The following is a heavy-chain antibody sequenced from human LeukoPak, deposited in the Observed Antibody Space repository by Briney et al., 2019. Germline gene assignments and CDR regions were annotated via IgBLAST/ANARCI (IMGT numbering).Heavy chain of an antibody. V-gene: IGHV3-23*01. Sequence: QPGGSLRLSCAASGFTFSNYAMSWVRQAPGKGLEWVSAIRGRGDSTYYADSVMGRFAISRDSSKNTLYLQLNYLRAEDTAVYYCAKEDYDSSGGFDSWGQGTLVTVSS. CDR2: IRGRGDST. CDR1: GFTFSNYA. CDR3: AKEDYDSSGGFDS. J-gene: IGHJ4*02. D-gene: IGHD3-22*01.